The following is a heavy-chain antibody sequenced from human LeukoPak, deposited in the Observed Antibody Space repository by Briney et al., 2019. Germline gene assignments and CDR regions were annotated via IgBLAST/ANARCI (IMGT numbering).Heavy chain of an antibody. V-gene: IGHV1-2*02. Sequence: ASVKVSCKASGYILTGYYMHWVRQAPGQGLEWMGWINPNSGGTNYAQKFQGRVTMTRDTSISTAYMELSRLRSDDTAVYYCARESDIVVVVAATEWFDPWGQGTLVTVSS. CDR2: INPNSGGT. CDR3: ARESDIVVVVAATEWFDP. D-gene: IGHD2-15*01. J-gene: IGHJ5*02. CDR1: GYILTGYY.